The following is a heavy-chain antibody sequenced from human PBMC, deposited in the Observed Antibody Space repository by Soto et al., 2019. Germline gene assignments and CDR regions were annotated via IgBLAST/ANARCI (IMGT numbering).Heavy chain of an antibody. D-gene: IGHD3-10*01. CDR1: GFDFTYYA. CDR3: AQDEGVGGTLGLFDY. Sequence: QVQLVESGGGAVQPGESLRLSCVASGFDFTYYAMHWVRQAPGKGLESVAVMSSDGSKIHHTDSVKGRFTISRDNSKNTLYLQMNSLRKEDTAVYFCAQDEGVGGTLGLFDYWGQGTLVYVSS. J-gene: IGHJ4*02. V-gene: IGHV3-30*18. CDR2: MSSDGSKI.